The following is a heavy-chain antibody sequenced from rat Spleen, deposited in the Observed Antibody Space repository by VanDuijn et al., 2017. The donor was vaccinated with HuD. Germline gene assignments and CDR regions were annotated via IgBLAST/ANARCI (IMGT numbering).Heavy chain of an antibody. CDR3: SREGLYGNFFDY. J-gene: IGHJ2*01. D-gene: IGHD1-11*01. CDR2: ITTTGGST. Sequence: EVQLVETGGGLVQPGESLKLSCAASGFTFSNYWMTWIRQAPGKGLEWISSITTTGGSTYYSDSVKGRFTISRDNAKSTLYLQMDSLRSEDTATYYCSREGLYGNFFDYCGQGVMVIVSS. CDR1: GFTFSNYW. V-gene: IGHV5-31*01.